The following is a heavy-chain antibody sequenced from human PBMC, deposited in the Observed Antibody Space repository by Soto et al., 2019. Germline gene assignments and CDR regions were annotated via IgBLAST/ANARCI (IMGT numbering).Heavy chain of an antibody. CDR3: ARDNIVVVPAAMILDY. D-gene: IGHD2-2*01. J-gene: IGHJ4*02. CDR1: GFTFSSYS. CDR2: ISSSSSTI. V-gene: IGHV3-48*01. Sequence: GGSLRLSCAASGFTFSSYSMNWVRQAPGKGLEWVSYISSSSSTIYYADSVKGRFTISRDNAKNSLYLQMNSLRAEDTAVYYCARDNIVVVPAAMILDYWGQGTLVTVSS.